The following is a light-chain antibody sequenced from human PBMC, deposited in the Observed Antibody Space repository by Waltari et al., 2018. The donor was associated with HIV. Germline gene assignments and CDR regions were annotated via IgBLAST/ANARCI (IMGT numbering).Light chain of an antibody. J-gene: IGLJ1*01. CDR3: SSYTRSSTHYV. Sequence: QSALTQTASVSGSPGQSITISCTGTNSDVAGYNFVSWYQHHPGRAPNLIIYAVTNRPSGVSNRFSGSKSGNTASLTISGLQAEDEADYFCSSYTRSSTHYVFGTGTKVTVL. V-gene: IGLV2-14*03. CDR1: NSDVAGYNF. CDR2: AVT.